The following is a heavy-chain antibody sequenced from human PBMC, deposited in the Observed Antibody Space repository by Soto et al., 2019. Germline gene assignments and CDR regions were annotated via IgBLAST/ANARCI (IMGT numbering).Heavy chain of an antibody. CDR2: ISAYNGNT. CDR1: GYTFTSYG. Sequence: QVQLVQSGAEVKKPGASVKVSCKASGYTFTSYGISWVRQAPGQGLVWMGWISAYNGNTNYAQQLQGRVTMATDTPSRIAYMELRRLRSDETAVYYCARDRGFGAAAAWFAPWGQGTLVTVA. J-gene: IGHJ5*02. D-gene: IGHD6-13*01. CDR3: ARDRGFGAAAAWFAP. V-gene: IGHV1-18*01.